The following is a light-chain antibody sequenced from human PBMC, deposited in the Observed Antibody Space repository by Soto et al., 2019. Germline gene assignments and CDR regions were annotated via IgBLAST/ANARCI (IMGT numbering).Light chain of an antibody. CDR1: HSVGTN. V-gene: IGKV3-11*01. Sequence: EVVLTQSPATLSLSPGQIATLSCRAIHSVGTNLMWYQQKPGQPPRLLISYASNRATGIPGRFSGGGSGTDFTLTISSLEPEDFAVYYCQQRNYWLSFGGGTKVDNK. CDR2: YAS. J-gene: IGKJ4*01. CDR3: QQRNYWLS.